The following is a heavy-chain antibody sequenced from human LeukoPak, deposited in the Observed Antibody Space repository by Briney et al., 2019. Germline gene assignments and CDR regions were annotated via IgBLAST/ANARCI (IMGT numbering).Heavy chain of an antibody. CDR2: IKQDGSEK. D-gene: IGHD6-13*01. CDR1: GFTFSSYW. CDR3: ARVDSSSWFNYYYYMDV. V-gene: IGHV3-7*01. Sequence: GGSLRLSCAASGFTFSSYWMSWVRQAPGKGLEWVANIKQDGSEKYYVDSVKGRFTISRDNAKNSLYLQMNSLRAEDTAVYYCARVDSSSWFNYYYYMDVWGKGTTVTVSS. J-gene: IGHJ6*03.